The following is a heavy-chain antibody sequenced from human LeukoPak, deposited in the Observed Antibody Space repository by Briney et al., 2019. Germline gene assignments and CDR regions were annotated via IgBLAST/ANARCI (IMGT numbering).Heavy chain of an antibody. J-gene: IGHJ4*02. V-gene: IGHV1-46*01. CDR1: GYTFTSYY. D-gene: IGHD3-10*01. CDR2: INPSGGST. Sequence: ASVKVSCKASGYTFTSYYMHWVRQAPGQXLXWMGIINPSGGSTSYAQKFQGRVTMTRDTSTSTVYMELSSLRSEDTAVYYCARADHYYGSGSYYLFDYWGQGTLVTVSS. CDR3: ARADHYYGSGSYYLFDY.